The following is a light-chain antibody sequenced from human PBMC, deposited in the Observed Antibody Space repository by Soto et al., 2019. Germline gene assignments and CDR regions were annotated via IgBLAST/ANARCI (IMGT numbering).Light chain of an antibody. CDR2: LAS. CDR1: QAVNTR. V-gene: IGKV3D-15*01. CDR3: QQYGTPRSVT. Sequence: EVVMTQSPATLSVSPGDRVTLSCRASQAVNTRLAWYQHKPGQAPRLLIYLASNRAAGVPARFSGSGFGTDFTLTISKVEPEDFAVYYCQQYGTPRSVTFGQGTDWRL. J-gene: IGKJ5*01.